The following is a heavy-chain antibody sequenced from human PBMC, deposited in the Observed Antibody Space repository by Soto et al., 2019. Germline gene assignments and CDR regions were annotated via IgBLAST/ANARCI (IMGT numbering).Heavy chain of an antibody. J-gene: IGHJ4*02. V-gene: IGHV4-34*01. CDR1: GGSFIDYY. Sequence: QVLLQQWGAGRLKPSETLSLTCAVYGGSFIDYYWGWIRQSPGTGLEWIGEIKHSGSANYNPSLKSRVTIFVDTSNNQFSLELYSVTAAHAAVYYCAKVSDYWRQGTLVSGSS. CDR2: IKHSGSA. CDR3: AKVSDY.